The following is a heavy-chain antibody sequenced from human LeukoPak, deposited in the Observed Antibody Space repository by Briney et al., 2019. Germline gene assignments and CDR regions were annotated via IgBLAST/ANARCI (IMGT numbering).Heavy chain of an antibody. V-gene: IGHV4-4*07. CDR2: IYTSGST. Sequence: SETLSLTCNVSADSISSHYWSWIRHPAGKGLECIGRIYTSGSTNYNPSLKSRVAMSVDTSKNQFSLKLSSVTAADTAVYYCGRDGGFGDDYWGRGTLVTVSS. CDR1: ADSISSHY. J-gene: IGHJ4*02. D-gene: IGHD2-15*01. CDR3: GRDGGFGDDY.